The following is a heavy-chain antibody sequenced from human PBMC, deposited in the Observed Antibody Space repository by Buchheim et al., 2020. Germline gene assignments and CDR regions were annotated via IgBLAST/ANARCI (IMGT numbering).Heavy chain of an antibody. V-gene: IGHV3-33*01. J-gene: IGHJ4*02. CDR3: ARDGSQLWYYGFDY. CDR2: IWHDGTKQ. D-gene: IGHD5-18*01. CDR1: GFTFSSYG. Sequence: QVQLVESGGGVVQPGTSLRLSCAASGFTFSSYGMHWVRQAPGKGLVWVAGIWHDGTKQYYADSVKGRFTISSGNSDNNLLLLMNSLRAEDTAVYYCARDGSQLWYYGFDYWGQGTL.